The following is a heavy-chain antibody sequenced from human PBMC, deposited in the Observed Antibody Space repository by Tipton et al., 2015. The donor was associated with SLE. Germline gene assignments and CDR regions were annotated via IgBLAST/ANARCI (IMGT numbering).Heavy chain of an antibody. J-gene: IGHJ3*02. D-gene: IGHD6-13*01. V-gene: IGHV4-61*05. CDR1: GGSISSSSYY. Sequence: TLSLTCTVSGGSISSSSYYWGWIRQPPGKGLEWIGYIYYSGCTNYNPSLKSRVTISVDTSNNQFSLKLSSVTAADTAVYYCARDRGSSWYEGSFDIWGQGTMVTVSS. CDR3: ARDRGSSWYEGSFDI. CDR2: IYYSGCT.